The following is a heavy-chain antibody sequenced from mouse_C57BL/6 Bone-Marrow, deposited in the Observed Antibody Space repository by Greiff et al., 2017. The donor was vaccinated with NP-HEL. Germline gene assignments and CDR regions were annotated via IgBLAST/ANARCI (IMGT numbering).Heavy chain of an antibody. V-gene: IGHV1-81*01. CDR3: ASLTGYYFDY. CDR2: IYPRSGNT. CDR1: GYTFTSYG. J-gene: IGHJ2*01. Sequence: QVQLKESGAELARPGASVKLSCKASGYTFTSYGISWVKQRTGQGLEWIGEIYPRSGNTYYNEKFKGKATLTADKSSSTAYMERRSLTSEDSAVYFCASLTGYYFDYWGQGTTLTVSS. D-gene: IGHD4-1*01.